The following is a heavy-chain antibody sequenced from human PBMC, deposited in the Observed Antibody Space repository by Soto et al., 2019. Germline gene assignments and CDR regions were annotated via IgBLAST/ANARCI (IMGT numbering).Heavy chain of an antibody. V-gene: IGHV4-59*01. Sequence: QVQLQESGPGLVKPSETLSLTCTVSGGSISSYYWSWIRQPPGKGLEWIGYIYYSGSTNYNPSLKSRVTKSVDTAKNQFSLKLSSVTASDTAVYYCARAWGDLFDYWGQGTLVTVSS. CDR1: GGSISSYY. D-gene: IGHD3-16*01. J-gene: IGHJ4*02. CDR2: IYYSGST. CDR3: ARAWGDLFDY.